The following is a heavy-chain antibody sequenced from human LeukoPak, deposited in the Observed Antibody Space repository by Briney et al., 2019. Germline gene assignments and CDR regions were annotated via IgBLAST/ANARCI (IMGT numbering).Heavy chain of an antibody. J-gene: IGHJ3*02. CDR1: GYTFTSYY. D-gene: IGHD3-22*01. CDR2: INPSGGST. Sequence: GASVKVSCKASGYTFTSYYMHWVRQAPGQGLEWMGIINPSGGSTNYAQKFQGRVTMTRDTSTSTVYMELSSLRSEDTAVYYCARPANKNPYYYDSNGHHAFDIWGQGTMVTVSS. V-gene: IGHV1-46*01. CDR3: ARPANKNPYYYDSNGHHAFDI.